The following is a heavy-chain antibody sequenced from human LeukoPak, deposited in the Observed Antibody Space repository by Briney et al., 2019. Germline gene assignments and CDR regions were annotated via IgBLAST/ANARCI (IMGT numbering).Heavy chain of an antibody. CDR3: ARGSGRYVMVDW. CDR2: IRSKIYGGAP. J-gene: IGHJ4*02. V-gene: IGHV3-49*03. Sequence: GRSLRLSCSASGFTFADFTMSWFRHSPGQGLEWVGFIRSKIYGGAPEHAASVAARFTISRDDSNSIAYLQMNSLQAEDTAVYYCARGSGRYVMVDWWGQGTLVTVSS. CDR1: GFTFADFT. D-gene: IGHD6-19*01.